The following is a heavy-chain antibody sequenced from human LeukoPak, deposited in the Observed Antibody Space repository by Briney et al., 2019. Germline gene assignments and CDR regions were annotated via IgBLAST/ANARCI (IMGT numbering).Heavy chain of an antibody. J-gene: IGHJ6*03. CDR1: GGSVSSSNW. Sequence: SETLSLTCAVSGGSVSSSNWWSWVRQPPGKGLEWIGEIYHSGSTNYNPSLKSRVTISVDKSKNQFSLKLSSVTAADTAVYYCARGTGTTSPHYMDVWGKGTTVTVSS. D-gene: IGHD1-7*01. V-gene: IGHV4-4*02. CDR3: ARGTGTTSPHYMDV. CDR2: IYHSGST.